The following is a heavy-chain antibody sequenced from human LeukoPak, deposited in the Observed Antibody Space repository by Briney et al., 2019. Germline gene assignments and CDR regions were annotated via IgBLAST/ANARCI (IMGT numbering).Heavy chain of an antibody. V-gene: IGHV3-74*01. CDR3: AGDWAYYYGSGSPGGMDV. J-gene: IGHJ6*02. CDR2: INSDGSST. CDR1: GFTFSSYW. D-gene: IGHD3-10*01. Sequence: GGSLRLSCAASGFTFSSYWMHWVRQAPGKGLVWVSRINSDGSSTSYADSVKGRFTISRDNAKNTLYLQMNSLRAEDTAVYYCAGDWAYYYGSGSPGGMDVWGQGTTVTVSS.